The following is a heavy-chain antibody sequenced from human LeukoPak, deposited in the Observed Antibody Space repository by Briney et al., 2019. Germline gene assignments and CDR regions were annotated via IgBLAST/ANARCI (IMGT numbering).Heavy chain of an antibody. V-gene: IGHV3-23*01. D-gene: IGHD3-16*01. CDR2: ISISGTKT. CDR3: ARGGGLDV. Sequence: SGGSLRLSCAASEFSFSTHAMTWVRQAPGKGLEWVSAISISGTKTYYADSVKGRFTISRDNSKNTLYLQMYSLRAEDTAVYFCARGGGLDVWGQGATVTVSS. J-gene: IGHJ6*02. CDR1: EFSFSTHA.